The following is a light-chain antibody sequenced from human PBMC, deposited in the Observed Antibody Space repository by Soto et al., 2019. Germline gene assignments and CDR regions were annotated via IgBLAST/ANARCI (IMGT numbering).Light chain of an antibody. V-gene: IGKV2-30*01. CDR3: MQTTEFSRT. CDR1: QSLVYSDGNTY. CDR2: KVS. Sequence: DVVMTQSPLSLPVTLGQPASISCRSSQSLVYSDGNTYLNWFQRRPGQSPRRLIYKVSDRDSGVPDRFRGSGSGTDFTLKISRVEAEDVGIYYCMQTTEFSRTFGQGTKVDIK. J-gene: IGKJ1*01.